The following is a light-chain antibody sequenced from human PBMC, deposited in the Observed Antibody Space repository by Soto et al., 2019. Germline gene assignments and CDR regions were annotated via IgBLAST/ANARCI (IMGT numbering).Light chain of an antibody. Sequence: IALTQSPGTLSLSLGKRATLSSRASQSVSSTYVAWYQQKSGQAPRLLIYGASSRATGIPDRFSGSGSGTDFTLTISRLEPEDFAVYYCHQYVSSWTFGQGTKVDIK. CDR3: HQYVSSWT. V-gene: IGKV3-20*01. CDR1: QSVSSTY. J-gene: IGKJ1*01. CDR2: GAS.